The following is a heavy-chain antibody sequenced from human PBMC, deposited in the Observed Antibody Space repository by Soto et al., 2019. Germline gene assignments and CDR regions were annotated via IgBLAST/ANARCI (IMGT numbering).Heavy chain of an antibody. V-gene: IGHV3-74*01. J-gene: IGHJ4*02. D-gene: IGHD2-21*01. Sequence: EVQLVESGGGLVQPGGSLGLSCAASGFTFSSYWMHWVRQAPGKGLVWVSRINSDGSRIVYADSVKCRFAISRDNAKNTLYLQMNSLRAEDTAVYYCCGLPYWGQGTLVTVSS. CDR2: INSDGSRI. CDR1: GFTFSSYW. CDR3: CGLPY.